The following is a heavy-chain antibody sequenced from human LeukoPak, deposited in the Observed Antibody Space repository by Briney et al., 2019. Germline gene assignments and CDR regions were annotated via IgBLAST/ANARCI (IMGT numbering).Heavy chain of an antibody. J-gene: IGHJ5*02. V-gene: IGHV1-2*02. Sequence: ASVKVSCKASGYTFTGYYMHWVRQAPGQGLEWMGWINPNSGGTNYAQKFQGRVTMTRDTSISTAYMELSRLRSDDTAVYYCARVGNYYDSSGYSYWFDPWGQGTLVTVSS. CDR3: ARVGNYYDSSGYSYWFDP. CDR2: INPNSGGT. CDR1: GYTFTGYY. D-gene: IGHD3-22*01.